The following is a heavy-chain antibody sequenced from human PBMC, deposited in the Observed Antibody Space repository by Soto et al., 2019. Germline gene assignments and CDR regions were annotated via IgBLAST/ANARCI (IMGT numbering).Heavy chain of an antibody. CDR2: INPNSGGT. V-gene: IGHV1-2*02. CDR3: ARVGSSGWKHFDY. J-gene: IGHJ4*02. Sequence: ASVKVSCKASGYTFTGYYMHWVRQAPGQGLEWMGWINPNSGGTNYAQKFQGRVTMTRDTSISTAYMELSRLRSDDTAVYYCARVGSSGWKHFDYWGQGTIVTVYS. CDR1: GYTFTGYY. D-gene: IGHD6-19*01.